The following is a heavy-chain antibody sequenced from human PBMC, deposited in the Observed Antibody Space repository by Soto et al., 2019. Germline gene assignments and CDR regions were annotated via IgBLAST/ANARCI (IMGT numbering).Heavy chain of an antibody. CDR2: IGPKNGDT. D-gene: IGHD1-26*01. V-gene: IGHV1-2*02. CDR3: GRGRSGEIGVFY. Sequence: QVQLVQSGAEVKESGASVKVSCKASGYTFTGHYIHWVRQAPGQGFEWVGEIGPKNGDTRYAQKFQGRVDMTKDSSITTVYMELTNLSPDDTAVYYCGRGRSGEIGVFYWGQGTLVTVHS. J-gene: IGHJ4*02. CDR1: GYTFTGHY.